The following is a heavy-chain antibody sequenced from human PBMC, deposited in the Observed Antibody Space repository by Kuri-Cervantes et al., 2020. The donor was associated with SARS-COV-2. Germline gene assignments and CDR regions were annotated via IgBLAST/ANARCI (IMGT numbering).Heavy chain of an antibody. D-gene: IGHD3-10*01. V-gene: IGHV1-18*04. CDR1: GYTFADYG. CDR2: ISTYSGDT. CDR3: ARTITMVRGVTPDWYFDL. J-gene: IGHJ2*01. Sequence: ASVKVSCKASGYTFADYGINWVRQAPGQGLEWMGWISTYSGDTSYAHKLQGRVTVTTDTSTSTAFVELRRLRSEDTAVYYCARTITMVRGVTPDWYFDLWGRGTLVTVSS.